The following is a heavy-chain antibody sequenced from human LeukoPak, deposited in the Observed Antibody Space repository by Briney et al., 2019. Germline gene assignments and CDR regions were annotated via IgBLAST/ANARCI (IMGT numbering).Heavy chain of an antibody. V-gene: IGHV1-2*07. CDR3: ARGRIVRYFDY. D-gene: IGHD2-8*01. CDR2: INPNSGGT. Sequence: ASVRVSCKASGYTFTGYYMHRVRQAPGQGLEWMGWINPNSGGTNYAHKFQGRVTMTRDTSISTAYMELSRLRSDDTAVYYCARGRIVRYFDYWGQGTLVTVSS. CDR1: GYTFTGYY. J-gene: IGHJ4*02.